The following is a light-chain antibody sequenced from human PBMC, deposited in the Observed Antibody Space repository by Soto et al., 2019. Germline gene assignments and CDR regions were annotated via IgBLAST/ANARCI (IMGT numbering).Light chain of an antibody. CDR3: QQLNTYPWT. J-gene: IGKJ1*01. CDR2: AAS. V-gene: IGKV1-9*01. Sequence: SQLTQSPSSLSASVGDRVTITCRASQAISSYLAWYQQEPGKAPKLLIYAASTLQSGVPSRFSGSGSGTDFTLTISTLQPEDFATYYCQQLNTYPWTFGQGTKVEIK. CDR1: QAISSY.